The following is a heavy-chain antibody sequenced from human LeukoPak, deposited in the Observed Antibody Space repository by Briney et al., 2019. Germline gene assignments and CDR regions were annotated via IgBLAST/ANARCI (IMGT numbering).Heavy chain of an antibody. J-gene: IGHJ4*02. CDR3: ARAYDFWSGYFYFDY. V-gene: IGHV4-59*01. D-gene: IGHD3-3*01. CDR2: IYYSGST. CDR1: GGSISSYY. Sequence: SETLSLTCTVSGGSISSYYWSWIRQPPGKGLEWIGYIYYSGSTNYNPSLKSRVTISVDTSKSQFSLKLSSVTAADTAVYYCARAYDFWSGYFYFDYWGQGTLVTVSS.